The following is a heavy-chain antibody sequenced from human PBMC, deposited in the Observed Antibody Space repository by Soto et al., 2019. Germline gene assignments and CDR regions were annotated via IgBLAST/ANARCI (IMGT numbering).Heavy chain of an antibody. V-gene: IGHV4-59*01. D-gene: IGHD3-10*02. CDR1: GGSISSYY. J-gene: IGHJ5*02. Sequence: LSLTCTVSGGSISSYYWSWIRQPPGKGLEWIGYIYYSGSTNYNPSLKSRVTISVDTSKNQFSLKLSSVTAADTAVYYCARTLFGWAICFDPWGQGTLVTLSS. CDR3: ARTLFGWAICFDP. CDR2: IYYSGST.